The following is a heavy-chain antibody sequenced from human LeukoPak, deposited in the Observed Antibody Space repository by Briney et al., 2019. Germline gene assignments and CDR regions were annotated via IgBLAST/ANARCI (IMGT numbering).Heavy chain of an antibody. J-gene: IGHJ4*02. Sequence: PSETLSLTCTVSGGSISSYSWSWIRQPPGKRLEWIGYIYNSGSTNYNPSLKSRVTVSVDTSKNQFSLKLSSVTAADTAVYYCARGWSVFDYWGQGTLVTVSS. CDR3: ARGWSVFDY. CDR1: GGSISSYS. D-gene: IGHD6-13*01. CDR2: IYNSGST. V-gene: IGHV4-59*12.